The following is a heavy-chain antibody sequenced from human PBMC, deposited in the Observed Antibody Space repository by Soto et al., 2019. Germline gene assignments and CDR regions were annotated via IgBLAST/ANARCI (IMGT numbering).Heavy chain of an antibody. J-gene: IGHJ4*02. CDR2: IYHSGNT. CDR3: ARGPPHHY. V-gene: IGHV4-30-2*01. Sequence: QLHLQESGSGLLKPSQTLSLTCPVSGGSISSGGYSWAWFRQPPGKGLEWIGYIYHSGNTYYNPSLKSRVTISVDWSKNQFSLTLSSVTAADTAVYYCARGPPHHYWGQGTLVTVSS. CDR1: GGSISSGGYS.